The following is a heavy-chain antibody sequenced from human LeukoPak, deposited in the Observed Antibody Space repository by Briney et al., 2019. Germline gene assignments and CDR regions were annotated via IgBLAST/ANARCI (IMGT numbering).Heavy chain of an antibody. J-gene: IGHJ4*02. D-gene: IGHD1-1*01. CDR1: GYTFSIYY. CDR2: INPRSDST. V-gene: IGHV1-46*01. Sequence: GASVKVSCKAFGYTFSIYYIHWVRQAPGQGLEWMGVINPRSDSTTYAQKFQGRVTLTSDTSTDTVYMDLSSMRSDDTAVYYCARVSLPETTYPPFDYWGQGTLVTVSS. CDR3: ARVSLPETTYPPFDY.